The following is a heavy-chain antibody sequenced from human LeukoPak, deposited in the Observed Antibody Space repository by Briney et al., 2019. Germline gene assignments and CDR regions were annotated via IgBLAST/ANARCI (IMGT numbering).Heavy chain of an antibody. CDR3: TKDLTSDFGGDLDP. D-gene: IGHD3-10*01. Sequence: GGSLRLSCAASGFTFSTYGMHWAARAQGRGWVGGAVIWYGGSNKYYADSVKGRFTISRDNSNNTLSLQMNSLRAEDTAVYYCTKDLTSDFGGDLDPWGPGTLVTVSS. V-gene: IGHV3-30*02. CDR1: GFTFSTYG. CDR2: IWYGGSNK. J-gene: IGHJ5*02.